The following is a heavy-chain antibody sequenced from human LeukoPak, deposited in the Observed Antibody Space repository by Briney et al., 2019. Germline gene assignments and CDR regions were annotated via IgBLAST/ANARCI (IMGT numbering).Heavy chain of an antibody. D-gene: IGHD3-22*01. CDR2: IYYSGSA. Sequence: SETLSLTCTVSGGSISSGGYYWSWIRQHPGKGLEWIGYIYYSGSAYYNPSLKSRVTISVDTSKNQFSLKLSSVTAADTAVYYCARGYYDSSGYYYFDYWGQGTLVTVSS. V-gene: IGHV4-31*03. J-gene: IGHJ4*02. CDR3: ARGYYDSSGYYYFDY. CDR1: GGSISSGGYY.